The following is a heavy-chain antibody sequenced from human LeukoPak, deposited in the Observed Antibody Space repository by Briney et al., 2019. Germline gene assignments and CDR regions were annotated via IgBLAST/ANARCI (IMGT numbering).Heavy chain of an antibody. CDR2: IYYSGST. D-gene: IGHD4-23*01. J-gene: IGHJ4*02. V-gene: IGHV4-39*07. CDR1: GGSISSSSYY. Sequence: SETLSLTCTVSGGSISSSSYYWGWIRQPPGKGLEWIGSIYYSGSTYYNPSLKGRVTISVDTSKNQFSLKLSSVTAADTAVYYCAREDYGGNSEAYWGQGTLVTVSS. CDR3: AREDYGGNSEAY.